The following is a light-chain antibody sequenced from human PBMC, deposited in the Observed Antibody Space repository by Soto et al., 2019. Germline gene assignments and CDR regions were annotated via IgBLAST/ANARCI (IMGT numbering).Light chain of an antibody. V-gene: IGKV2-30*01. Sequence: DVVMTQSPLSLPVTLGQPASISCRSSQSLVYGVGYTYLIWFQQRPGQSPRRLIHEVSNRDSGVPDRFSGSGSGTYFTLNISRVEAEDVGVYYCKQHTHWPPYTFGQGTKLEIK. CDR3: KQHTHWPPYT. CDR1: QSLVYGVGYTY. CDR2: EVS. J-gene: IGKJ2*01.